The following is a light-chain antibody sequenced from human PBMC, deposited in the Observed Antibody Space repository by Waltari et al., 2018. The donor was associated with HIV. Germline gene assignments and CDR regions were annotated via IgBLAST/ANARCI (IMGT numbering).Light chain of an antibody. CDR3: QSYDSSLSVI. Sequence: SVLPQPPSGSGAQGSPFPLSCIGRRSKIGAGSGAHWYQHLPGTAPKLLISANNNRPSGVPDRFSGSKSGTSASLAITGLQAEDEADYYCQSYDSSLSVIFGGGTKLTVL. J-gene: IGLJ2*01. V-gene: IGLV1-40*01. CDR1: RSKIGAGSG. CDR2: ANN.